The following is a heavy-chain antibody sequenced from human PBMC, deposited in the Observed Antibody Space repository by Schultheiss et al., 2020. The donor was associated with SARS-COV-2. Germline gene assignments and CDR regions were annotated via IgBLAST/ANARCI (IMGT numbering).Heavy chain of an antibody. CDR2: IYYSGST. CDR1: GGSISSYY. D-gene: IGHD3-22*01. V-gene: IGHV4-59*01. J-gene: IGHJ6*02. Sequence: SQTLSLTCTVSGGSISSYYWSWIRQPPGKGLEWIGYIYYSGSTNYNPSLKSRVTISVDTSKNQFSLKLSSVTAADTAVYYCARDRSGYPPRYGMDVWAQGTTVTVSS. CDR3: ARDRSGYPPRYGMDV.